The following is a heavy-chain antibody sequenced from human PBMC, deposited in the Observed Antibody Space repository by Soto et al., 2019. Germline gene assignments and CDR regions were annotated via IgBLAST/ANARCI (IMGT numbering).Heavy chain of an antibody. CDR1: GFTFSSYG. CDR2: IWYDGSNR. V-gene: IGHV3-33*01. D-gene: IGHD3-22*01. CDR3: ASDGLYDSSSPGVY. Sequence: GGSLRLSCAASGFTFSSYGMHWVRQAPGKGLEWVAVIWYDGSNRYYADYVKGRFTISRDNSKNTLYLQMNNLRAEDTAVYYCASDGLYDSSSPGVYGGPGSLVTVSS. J-gene: IGHJ4*02.